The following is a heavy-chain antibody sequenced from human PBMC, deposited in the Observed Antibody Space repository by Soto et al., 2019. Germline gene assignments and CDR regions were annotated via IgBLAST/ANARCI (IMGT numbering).Heavy chain of an antibody. D-gene: IGHD1-26*01. V-gene: IGHV1-46*01. Sequence: QVQLVQSGAEMKQPGASVKLSCQASGYIFIHCFMHWVRQAPGQGLEWRGGINPSSGTTTYAQKFQGRGTVTRDTSTSAVYMELSSLGSGDTAMYYCARSLGETTSLFDYWGQGSLVTVSA. CDR3: ARSLGETTSLFDY. J-gene: IGHJ4*02. CDR1: GYIFIHCF. CDR2: INPSSGTT.